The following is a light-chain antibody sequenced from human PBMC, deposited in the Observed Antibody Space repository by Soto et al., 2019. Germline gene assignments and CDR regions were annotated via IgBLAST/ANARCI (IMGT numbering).Light chain of an antibody. Sequence: EMVLTQSPATLSLSPGDRATLSCRASQSVGRYLAWYPQRPGQAPRLLIYDSSNRVTGIPARFSGNGSGRDFTLPISSIEPEDFAGDYCQDHTDWHPYTFGKGTTLEI. J-gene: IGKJ2*01. V-gene: IGKV3-11*02. CDR3: QDHTDWHPYT. CDR1: QSVGRY. CDR2: DSS.